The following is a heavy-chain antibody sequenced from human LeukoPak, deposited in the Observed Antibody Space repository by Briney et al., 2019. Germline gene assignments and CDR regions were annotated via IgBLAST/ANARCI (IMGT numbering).Heavy chain of an antibody. CDR2: ISYDGSNK. Sequence: GGSLRLSCAASGFTFSSYAMHWVRQAPGKGLEWVAVISYDGSNKYYADSVKGRFTISRDNSKNTLYLQMNSLRAEDTAVYYCARDRYYGGNSGSFDYWGQGTLVTVSS. V-gene: IGHV3-30-3*01. CDR1: GFTFSSYA. CDR3: ARDRYYGGNSGSFDY. J-gene: IGHJ4*02. D-gene: IGHD4-23*01.